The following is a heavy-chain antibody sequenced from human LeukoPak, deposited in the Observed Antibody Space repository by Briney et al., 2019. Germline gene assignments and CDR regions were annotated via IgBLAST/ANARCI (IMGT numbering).Heavy chain of an antibody. CDR2: IDEDGNEE. CDR1: GFTFETYW. Sequence: GASLRLSCEVSGFTFETYWMSWVRQAPGKGLEWVANIDEDGNEEHYVRSVKGRLTISRDNAKNLVYLQMNSLRVDDTAVYYCTRGETMDVWGKGTTVTVSS. CDR3: TRGETMDV. V-gene: IGHV3-7*01. D-gene: IGHD5-24*01. J-gene: IGHJ6*03.